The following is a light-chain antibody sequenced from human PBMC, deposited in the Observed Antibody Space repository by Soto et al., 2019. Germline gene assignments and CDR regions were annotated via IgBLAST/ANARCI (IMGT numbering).Light chain of an antibody. J-gene: IGKJ2*01. V-gene: IGKV1-9*01. CDR3: QQRNSYPRT. CDR1: QGISSF. CDR2: AAS. Sequence: IQLTQTPSSLSASVGDRVTITFRASQGISSFLAWYQQKPGKAPKLLIYAASSLQSGVPSRFSGSGSETEFTLTITSLQPEDSATYYCQQRNSYPRTFGQGTKVDIK.